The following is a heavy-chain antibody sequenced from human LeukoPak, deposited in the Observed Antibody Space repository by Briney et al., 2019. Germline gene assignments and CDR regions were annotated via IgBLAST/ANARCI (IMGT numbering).Heavy chain of an antibody. V-gene: IGHV4-39*07. Sequence: SETLSLTCTVSGGSLSSSSYYWGWIRQPPGKGLEWIGSIYYSGSTYYNPSLKSRVTISVDTSKNQFSLKLSSVTAADTAVYYCASQGYSSGWYGHSHPDAFDIWGQGTMVTVSS. CDR1: GGSLSSSSYY. J-gene: IGHJ3*02. CDR3: ASQGYSSGWYGHSHPDAFDI. D-gene: IGHD6-19*01. CDR2: IYYSGST.